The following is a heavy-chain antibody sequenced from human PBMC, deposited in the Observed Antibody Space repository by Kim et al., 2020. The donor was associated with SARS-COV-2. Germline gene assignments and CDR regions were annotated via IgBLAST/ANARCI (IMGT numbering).Heavy chain of an antibody. Sequence: GGSLRLSCAASGFAFSDAWMTWVRQLPGKGLEWVGRIKPGGTADYAAHVKGRFSISRDDSNTILFLQMNSLKTADTALYYCLTDQYLDGYNYPPYFWGQGTLVTVSS. CDR2: IKPGGTA. CDR1: GFAFSDAW. CDR3: LTDQYLDGYNYPPYF. D-gene: IGHD5-12*01. J-gene: IGHJ4*02. V-gene: IGHV3-15*01.